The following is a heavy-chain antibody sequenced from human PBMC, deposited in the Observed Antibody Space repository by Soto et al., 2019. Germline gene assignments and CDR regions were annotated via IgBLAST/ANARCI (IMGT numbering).Heavy chain of an antibody. Sequence: GGSLRLSCAASGFTFSNYAMSWVRQAPGKGLEWVSAISGGGGSTYYADSVKGRFTISRDNSKNTLYLQMNSLRAEDTAVYYCASYSSGYYSNFDSWAQGTLVTVSS. J-gene: IGHJ4*02. V-gene: IGHV3-23*01. CDR3: ASYSSGYYSNFDS. CDR2: ISGGGGST. CDR1: GFTFSNYA. D-gene: IGHD3-22*01.